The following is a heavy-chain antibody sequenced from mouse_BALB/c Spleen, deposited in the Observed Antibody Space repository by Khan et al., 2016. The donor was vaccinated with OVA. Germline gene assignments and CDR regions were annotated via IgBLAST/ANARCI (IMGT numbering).Heavy chain of an antibody. CDR3: ARQPYYHYNIMDY. V-gene: IGHV2-6-1*01. CDR1: GFSLTNYG. Sequence: QVQLQQPGPGLVAPSQSLSITCTISGFSLTNYGIHWVRQPPGKGLEWLVVIWSDGSTTYNSALKSRLTISKDNSKSQVFLKMNSLLTDDTAVYFCARQPYYHYNIMDYWGQGTSVTVSA. J-gene: IGHJ4*01. CDR2: IWSDGST. D-gene: IGHD2-10*01.